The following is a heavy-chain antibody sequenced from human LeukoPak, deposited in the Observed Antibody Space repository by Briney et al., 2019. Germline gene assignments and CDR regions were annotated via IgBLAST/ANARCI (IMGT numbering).Heavy chain of an antibody. V-gene: IGHV3-23*01. J-gene: IGHJ5*02. CDR3: AKDGYFDTNWFDP. Sequence: GGSLRLSCAASGFIFRNYVVAWVRQAPGKGLEWVSQISNSGGSTYYADSVKGRFTISRDNSKNTLYLQMNSLRAEDTAVYYCAKDGYFDTNWFDPWGQGTLVTVSS. CDR1: GFIFRNYV. CDR2: ISNSGGST. D-gene: IGHD3-9*01.